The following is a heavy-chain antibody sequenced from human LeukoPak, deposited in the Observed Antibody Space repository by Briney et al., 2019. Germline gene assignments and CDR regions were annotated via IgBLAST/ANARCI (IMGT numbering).Heavy chain of an antibody. D-gene: IGHD3-10*01. V-gene: IGHV4-59*08. CDR2: IYYSGST. J-gene: IGHJ5*02. Sequence: SETLSLTCTVSGGSISSYYWSWIRQPPGKGLEWIGYIYYSGSTNYNPSLDSRVTISVDTSKSQFSLKLRSVTAADTAVYYCARRGGWFDPWGQGTLVTVSS. CDR3: ARRGGWFDP. CDR1: GGSISSYY.